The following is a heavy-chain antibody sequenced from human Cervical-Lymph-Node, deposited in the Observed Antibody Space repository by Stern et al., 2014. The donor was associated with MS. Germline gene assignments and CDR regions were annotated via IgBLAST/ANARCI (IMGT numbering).Heavy chain of an antibody. Sequence: VQLVQSGAEVKKPGSSVKLSCQASGGTFSNNAMNWVRQAPGHGLVWMGGIIPMFATANHTQHFQGRVTFYADTSTSTAFLELSSLRSGDTAVYFCVLQTLGATYWGRGTLVTVSS. V-gene: IGHV1-69*06. CDR1: GGTFSNNA. J-gene: IGHJ4*02. CDR3: VLQTLGATY. D-gene: IGHD3-3*01. CDR2: IIPMFATA.